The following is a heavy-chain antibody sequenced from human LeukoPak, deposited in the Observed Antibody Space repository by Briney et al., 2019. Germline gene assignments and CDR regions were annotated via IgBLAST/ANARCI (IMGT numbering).Heavy chain of an antibody. CDR1: GFTFGDYA. D-gene: IGHD2-2*02. J-gene: IGHJ6*02. V-gene: IGHV3-49*04. CDR2: IRSKAYGGTT. Sequence: GGSLRLSCTASGFTFGDYAMSWVRQAPGKGLEWGGFIRSKAYGGTTEYAASVKGRFTISRDDSKSIAYLQMNSLKTEDTAVYYCTREAVGYCSSTSCYNGASLFYYYGMDVWGQGTTVTVSS. CDR3: TREAVGYCSSTSCYNGASLFYYYGMDV.